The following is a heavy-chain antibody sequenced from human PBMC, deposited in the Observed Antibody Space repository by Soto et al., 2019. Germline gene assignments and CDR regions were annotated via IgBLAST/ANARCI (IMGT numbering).Heavy chain of an antibody. V-gene: IGHV3-30*18. J-gene: IGHJ6*02. CDR3: AKVGTPYYYYYGMDV. CDR1: GFTFSSYG. D-gene: IGHD7-27*01. CDR2: ISYDGSNK. Sequence: QVQLVESGGGVVQPGRSLRLSCAASGFTFSSYGMHWVRQAPGKGLEWVAVISYDGSNKYYADSVKGRFTISRDNSKNTLYLQMNSLRAVDTAVYYCAKVGTPYYYYYGMDVWGQGTTVTVSS.